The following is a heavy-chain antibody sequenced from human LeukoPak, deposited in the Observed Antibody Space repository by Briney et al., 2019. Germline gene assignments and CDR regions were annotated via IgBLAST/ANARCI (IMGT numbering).Heavy chain of an antibody. Sequence: GGSLRRSCAASGFTFTSYAMSWVRQAPGKGLNWVSAISDSGGSTYYADSVKGRFTISRDNSKNTLYLQMNSLRAEDTAVYYCAKRSDGYSGFDYWGQGTLVTLSS. D-gene: IGHD5-18*01. CDR1: GFTFTSYA. J-gene: IGHJ4*02. CDR3: AKRSDGYSGFDY. CDR2: ISDSGGST. V-gene: IGHV3-23*01.